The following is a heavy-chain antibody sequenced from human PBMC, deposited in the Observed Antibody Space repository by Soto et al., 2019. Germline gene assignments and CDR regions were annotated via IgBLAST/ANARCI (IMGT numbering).Heavy chain of an antibody. J-gene: IGHJ4*02. V-gene: IGHV3-30*09. D-gene: IGHD2-21*01. CDR2: VSYDGSLK. CDR3: AREIRGAIGPLDY. CDR1: GFTFSAYS. Sequence: GGSLRLSCAASGFTFSAYSINWVRQSPGKGLEWVAVVSYDGSLKFYADSVKGRFAISRDNSMNTVYLQMNSLSPDDTAVYYCAREIRGAIGPLDYWGQGTLVTVSS.